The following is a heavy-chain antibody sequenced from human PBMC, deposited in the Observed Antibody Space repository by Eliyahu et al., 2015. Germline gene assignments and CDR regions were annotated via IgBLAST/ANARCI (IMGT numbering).Heavy chain of an antibody. D-gene: IGHD5-18*01. CDR2: IYYSGST. Sequence: QVQLQESGPGLVKPSQTLSLTCXVPXXSIXSGGYYWSWIRQHPGKGLEWIGYIYYSGSTYYNPSLKSRVTISVDTSKNQFSLKLSSVTAADTAVYYCARDVAGSYGSNWFDPWGQGTLVTVSS. J-gene: IGHJ5*02. CDR1: XXSIXSGGYY. CDR3: ARDVAGSYGSNWFDP. V-gene: IGHV4-31*03.